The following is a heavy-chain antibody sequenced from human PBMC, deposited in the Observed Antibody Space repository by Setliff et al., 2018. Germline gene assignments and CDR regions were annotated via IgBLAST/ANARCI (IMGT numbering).Heavy chain of an antibody. D-gene: IGHD4-4*01. CDR2: MYYSGKT. V-gene: IGHV4-39*01. CDR1: GGYIARSYFY. Sequence: SETLSLTCTVSGGYIARSYFYWGWIRQSPGKGLEWIGTMYYSGKTFYMPSLQSRVTISADTSTNPLSLKLSSVTAAYTAVYYCSRGPSKVQFDTWGRGIPVTVSS. CDR3: SRGPSKVQFDT. J-gene: IGHJ5*02.